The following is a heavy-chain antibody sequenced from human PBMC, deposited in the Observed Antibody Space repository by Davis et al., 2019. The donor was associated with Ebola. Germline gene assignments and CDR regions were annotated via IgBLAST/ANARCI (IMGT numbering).Heavy chain of an antibody. CDR1: GYSFTNYW. D-gene: IGHD3-22*01. CDR3: ARPSSGYEASFDY. V-gene: IGHV5-51*01. Sequence: GESLKISCKGSGYSFTNYWIAWVRQMPGEGLEWMGIILPGDSDIRYSPSFQGQVTISADKSINSAYLQWNSLRASDTAIYYCARPSSGYEASFDYWGQGTLVTVSS. CDR2: ILPGDSDI. J-gene: IGHJ4*02.